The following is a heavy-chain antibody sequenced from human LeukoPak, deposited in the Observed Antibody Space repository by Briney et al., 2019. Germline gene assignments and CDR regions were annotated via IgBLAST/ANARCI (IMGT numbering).Heavy chain of an antibody. D-gene: IGHD2-2*01. J-gene: IGHJ6*02. CDR1: GGSFSGYY. Sequence: SETLSLTCAGCGGSFSGYYWSWIRQPPGKVLEWIGEINHSGSTNYNPSLKSRVTISVDTSKNQFSLKLSAVAAADTAVYYCARGHAYMVVVPAQNGMDVWGQGTTVTVSS. CDR2: INHSGST. CDR3: ARGHAYMVVVPAQNGMDV. V-gene: IGHV4-34*01.